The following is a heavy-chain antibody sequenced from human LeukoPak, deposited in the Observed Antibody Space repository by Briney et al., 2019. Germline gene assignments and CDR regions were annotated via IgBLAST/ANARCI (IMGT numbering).Heavy chain of an antibody. CDR3: ARRYYYDTSGYYGFFN. J-gene: IGHJ4*02. CDR2: INRDGSDT. V-gene: IGHV3-74*01. CDR1: GFTFSSYW. D-gene: IGHD3-22*01. Sequence: GGSLRLSCAASGFTFSSYWVHWVRQAPGKGLVWVSRINRDGSDTNYADSVKGRLTISRDNAKNTLYLQMNSLRAEDTAVYYCARRYYYDTSGYYGFFNWGQGTLVTVSS.